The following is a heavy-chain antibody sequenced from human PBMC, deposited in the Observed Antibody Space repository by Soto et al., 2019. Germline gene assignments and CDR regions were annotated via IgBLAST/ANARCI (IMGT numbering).Heavy chain of an antibody. CDR3: SRFIMVGGWFDPNYYHGMDV. V-gene: IGHV1-18*01. J-gene: IGHJ6*02. Sequence: QVQLVQSGAEVKKPGASVTVSCKTSGYTFSNYGINWVRQAPGQGLEWMGWISGYNGNPTYAQTVQGRVTMTTDTSTGTVYMELRSLKSDDTAIYYCSRFIMVGGWFDPNYYHGMDVWGQGNTVTVSS. CDR2: ISGYNGNP. CDR1: GYTFSNYG. D-gene: IGHD6-19*01.